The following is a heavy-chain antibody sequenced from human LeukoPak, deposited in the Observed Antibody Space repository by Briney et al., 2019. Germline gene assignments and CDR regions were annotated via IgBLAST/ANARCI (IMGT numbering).Heavy chain of an antibody. CDR1: GYTFTSYG. J-gene: IGHJ6*03. D-gene: IGHD3-16*01. V-gene: IGHV1-18*01. CDR3: AGLGASGYYYMDV. Sequence: ASVKVSCKPSGYTFTSYGISWVRHAPGQGLEWMGWISAYNGNTNYAQKLQGRVTMTTDTSTSTAYMELRSLRSDDTAVYYCAGLGASGYYYMDVWGKGTTVTVS. CDR2: ISAYNGNT.